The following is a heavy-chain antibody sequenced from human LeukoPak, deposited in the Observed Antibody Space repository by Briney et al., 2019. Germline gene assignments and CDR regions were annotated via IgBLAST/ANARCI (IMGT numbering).Heavy chain of an antibody. CDR3: ARESIAMAAIDY. V-gene: IGHV4-39*07. D-gene: IGHD6-19*01. J-gene: IGHJ4*02. Sequence: SETLSLTCSVSGGSISSNSYYWSCIRQPPGKSLEWIATVYYTGNTHYNPSLKSRVTLSVDSSKNQFSLRLTSVTAADTAVYYCARESIAMAAIDYWGQGTLVTVSS. CDR2: VYYTGNT. CDR1: GGSISSNSYY.